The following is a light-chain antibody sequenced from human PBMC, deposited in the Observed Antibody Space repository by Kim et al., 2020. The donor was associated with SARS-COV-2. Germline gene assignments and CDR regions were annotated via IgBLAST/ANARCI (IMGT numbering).Light chain of an antibody. CDR2: WSS. J-gene: IGKJ2*01. CDR1: QSVLYSSNNKNY. V-gene: IGKV4-1*01. Sequence: DIVMTQSPDSLTVSLGERATINCKSSQSVLYSSNNKNYLAWYQQKRGQPPKLLISWSSTRESGVPDRFSGSGSGTDFTLTITSLQAEDVAFYYCQQYYSIPYTFGQGTKLEIK. CDR3: QQYYSIPYT.